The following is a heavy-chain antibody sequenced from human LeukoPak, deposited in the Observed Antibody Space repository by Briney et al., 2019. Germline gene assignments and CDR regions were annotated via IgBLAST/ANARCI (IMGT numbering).Heavy chain of an antibody. CDR1: GFTFSSYG. V-gene: IGHV3-33*01. CDR3: ARDSRRIAVAGRFDY. Sequence: GRSLRLSCAASGFTFSSYGMHWARQAPGKGLEWVAVIWYDGSNKYYADSVKGRFTISRDNSKNTLYLQMNSLRAEDTAVYYCARDSRRIAVAGRFDYWGQGTLVTVSS. D-gene: IGHD6-19*01. J-gene: IGHJ4*02. CDR2: IWYDGSNK.